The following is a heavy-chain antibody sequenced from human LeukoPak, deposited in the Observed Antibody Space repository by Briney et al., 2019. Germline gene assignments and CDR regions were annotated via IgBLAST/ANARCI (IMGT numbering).Heavy chain of an antibody. CDR1: GFTFSSYA. CDR2: ISGSGGST. V-gene: IGHV3-23*01. J-gene: IGHJ4*02. Sequence: GGSLRLSCAASGFTFSSYAMSWVCQAPGKGLEWVSAISGSGGSTYYADSVKGRFTISRDNSKNTLYLQMGSLRAEDMAVYYCARGAKGDLYDYWGQGALVTVSS. CDR3: ARGAKGDLYDY. D-gene: IGHD2-21*01.